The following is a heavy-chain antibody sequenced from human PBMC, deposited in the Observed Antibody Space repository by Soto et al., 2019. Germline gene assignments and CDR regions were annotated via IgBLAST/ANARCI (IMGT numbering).Heavy chain of an antibody. CDR1: GYSFSSYA. J-gene: IGHJ4*02. D-gene: IGHD6-13*01. V-gene: IGHV1-3*01. CDR3: ARDIAAAAGY. CDR2: INPGNDNT. Sequence: ASVKVSCKSSGYSFSSYAMNCVRQAPGQRLEWMGWINPGNDNTKYSQKFQGRVTMTRDTSTSTVYMELSSLRSEDTAVYYCARDIAAAAGYWGQGTLVTVSS.